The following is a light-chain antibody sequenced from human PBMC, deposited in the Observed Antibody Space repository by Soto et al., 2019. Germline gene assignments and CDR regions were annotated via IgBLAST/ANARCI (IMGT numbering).Light chain of an antibody. CDR1: QDIRKY. CDR2: DAS. Sequence: DVQMTQSPSSLSASIGDRVTITCQASQDIRKYLNWYQQKPGKAPDLLIHDASNSETRVPSRFSGSGSGTPFTFTISSLQPEDIETYDWQHYDRRVTFGRGTKV. J-gene: IGKJ1*01. CDR3: QHYDRRVT. V-gene: IGKV1-33*01.